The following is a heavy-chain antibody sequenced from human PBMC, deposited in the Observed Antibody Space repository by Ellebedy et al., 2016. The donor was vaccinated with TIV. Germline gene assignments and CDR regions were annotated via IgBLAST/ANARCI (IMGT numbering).Heavy chain of an antibody. J-gene: IGHJ5*01. Sequence: ESLKISCAASGFTFTNAWMSWVRQSPGKRLEWIGHISYTGDPYYNPSLKSRATISLDTSGNQFSLSLSSVTAADTAVYYCARRPRLHSPLAQENWFDSWGQGTQVTVSS. D-gene: IGHD3-3*02. V-gene: IGHV4-59*12. CDR2: ISYTGDP. CDR3: ARRPRLHSPLAQENWFDS. CDR1: GFTFTNAW.